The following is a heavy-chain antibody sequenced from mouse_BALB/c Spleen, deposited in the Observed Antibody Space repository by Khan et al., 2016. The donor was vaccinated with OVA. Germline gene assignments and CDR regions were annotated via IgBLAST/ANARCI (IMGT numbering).Heavy chain of an antibody. D-gene: IGHD1-2*01. Sequence: EVQLVESGPGLVKPSQSLSLTCTVTCYSITSGYGWNWIRQFPGNKLEWMGYISYSDSTNYNPSLQSRISITRDTSKNQFFLQLNSVTTEDTATYYCARTARRKYWSQGTTLTVSS. CDR1: CYSITSGYG. CDR3: ARTARRKY. V-gene: IGHV3-2*02. CDR2: ISYSDST. J-gene: IGHJ2*01.